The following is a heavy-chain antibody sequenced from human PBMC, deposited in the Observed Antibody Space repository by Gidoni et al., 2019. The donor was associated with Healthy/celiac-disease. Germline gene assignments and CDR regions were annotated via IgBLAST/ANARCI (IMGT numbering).Heavy chain of an antibody. CDR1: GFTFDDYA. CDR2: ISWNSGSI. J-gene: IGHJ4*02. V-gene: IGHV3-9*01. CDR3: AKSHQLHLGEPFDY. D-gene: IGHD3-16*01. Sequence: EVQLVESGGGLVQPGRSLRLSCAASGFTFDDYAMHWVRQAPGKGLEWVSGISWNSGSIGYADSVKGRFTISRDNAKNCLYLQMNSLRAEDTALYYCAKSHQLHLGEPFDYWGQGTLVTVSS.